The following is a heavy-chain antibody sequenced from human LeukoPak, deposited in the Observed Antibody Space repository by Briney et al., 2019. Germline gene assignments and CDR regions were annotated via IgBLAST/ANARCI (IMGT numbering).Heavy chain of an antibody. D-gene: IGHD3-3*01. J-gene: IGHJ4*02. V-gene: IGHV4-34*01. CDR3: ARGSSTYYDFWSGYSVYYFDY. CDR2: INHSGST. Sequence: PSETPSLTCAVYGGSFSGYYWSWIRQPPGKGLEWIGEINHSGSTNYNPSLKSRVTISVDTSKNQFSLKLSSVTAADTAVYYCARGSSTYYDFWSGYSVYYFDYWGQGTLVTVSS. CDR1: GGSFSGYY.